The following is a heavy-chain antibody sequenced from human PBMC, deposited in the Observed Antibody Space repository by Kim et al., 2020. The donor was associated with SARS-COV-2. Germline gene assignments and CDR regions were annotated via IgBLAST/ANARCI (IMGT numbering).Heavy chain of an antibody. CDR3: AKDATAYNGNYDHFDY. CDR2: IGGGGFDT. D-gene: IGHD4-4*01. V-gene: IGHV3-23*01. J-gene: IGHJ4*01. Sequence: GGSLRLSCAASGFSFREYVMAWVRQAPGRGLEWVSSIGGGGFDTVYADSVKGRFTISRDDSQNTVYLQMNSLRAEDTAGYYCAKDATAYNGNYDHFDYWG. CDR1: GFSFREYV.